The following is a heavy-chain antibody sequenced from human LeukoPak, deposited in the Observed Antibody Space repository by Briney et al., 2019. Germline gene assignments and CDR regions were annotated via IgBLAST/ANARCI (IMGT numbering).Heavy chain of an antibody. Sequence: GRSLRLSCAASGFTFDDYAMRWVRQAPGKGLEWVSGISWNSGSIGYADSVKGRFTISRDNAKNSLYLQMNSLRAEDTALYYCAKESGRSGDWLLGAPMDVWGKGTTVTISS. CDR3: AKESGRSGDWLLGAPMDV. J-gene: IGHJ6*03. V-gene: IGHV3-9*01. CDR1: GFTFDDYA. CDR2: ISWNSGSI. D-gene: IGHD3-9*01.